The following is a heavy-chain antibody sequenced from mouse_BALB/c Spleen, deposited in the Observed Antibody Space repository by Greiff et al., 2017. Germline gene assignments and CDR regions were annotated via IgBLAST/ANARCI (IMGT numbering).Heavy chain of an antibody. CDR2: INPSTGYT. V-gene: IGHV1-7*01. CDR3: ARRLDWYFDV. CDR1: GYTFTSYW. Sequence: VQRVESGAELAKPGASVKMSCKASGYTFTSYWMHWVKQRPGQGLEWIGYINPSTGYTEYNQKFKDKATLTADKSSSTAYMQLSSLTSEDSAVYDCARRLDWYFDVWGAGTTVTVSA. J-gene: IGHJ1*01. D-gene: IGHD2-2*01.